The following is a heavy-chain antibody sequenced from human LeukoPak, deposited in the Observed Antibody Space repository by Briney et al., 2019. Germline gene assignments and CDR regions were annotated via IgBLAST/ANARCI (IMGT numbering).Heavy chain of an antibody. D-gene: IGHD3-22*01. CDR3: ISSSYYDSSGYRPHSFVDI. J-gene: IGHJ3*02. Sequence: GESLKISCKGSGYSFTSYWIGWVRQMPGKGLEWMGIIYPGDSDTRYSPSFQGQVTISADKSISTAYLQWSSLKASDTAMYHCISSSYYDSSGYRPHSFVDIWGQGTMVAVSS. V-gene: IGHV5-51*01. CDR2: IYPGDSDT. CDR1: GYSFTSYW.